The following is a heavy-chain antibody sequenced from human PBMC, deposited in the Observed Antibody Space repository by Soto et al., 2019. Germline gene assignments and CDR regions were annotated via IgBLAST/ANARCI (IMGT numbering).Heavy chain of an antibody. CDR2: IIPIFGTA. Sequence: SVKVSCKASGGTFSSYAISWVRQAPGQGLEWMGGIIPIFGTANYAQKFQGRVTITADESTSTAYMELSSLRSEDTAVYYCAQDVHSGYDFYYYYGMDVWGQGTTVTVSS. D-gene: IGHD5-12*01. V-gene: IGHV1-69*13. CDR3: AQDVHSGYDFYYYYGMDV. CDR1: GGTFSSYA. J-gene: IGHJ6*02.